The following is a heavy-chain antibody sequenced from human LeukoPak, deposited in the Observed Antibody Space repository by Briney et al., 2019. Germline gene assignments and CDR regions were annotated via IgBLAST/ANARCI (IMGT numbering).Heavy chain of an antibody. J-gene: IGHJ4*02. CDR2: ISGSGGST. CDR3: AKDTPAWEHYLDY. Sequence: PGGSLRLSCAASGFTFSSYAMSWVRQAPGKGLEWISAISGSGGSTYYADSVKGRFTISRDNSKNTLYLQMNSLRAEDTAEYYCAKDTPAWEHYLDYWGQGTLVTVSS. CDR1: GFTFSSYA. D-gene: IGHD1-26*01. V-gene: IGHV3-23*01.